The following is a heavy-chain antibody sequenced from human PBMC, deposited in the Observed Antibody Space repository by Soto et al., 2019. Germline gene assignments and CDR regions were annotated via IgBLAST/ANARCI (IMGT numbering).Heavy chain of an antibody. CDR1: GFTFSSYG. J-gene: IGHJ4*02. CDR3: AKDLNLFRVGSGWYYFDY. Sequence: SLRLSCAASGFTFSSYGMHWVRQAPGKGLEWVAVISYDGSNKYYADSVKGRFTISRGNSKNTLYLQMNSLRAEDTAVYYCAKDLNLFRVGSGWYYFDYWGQG. CDR2: ISYDGSNK. V-gene: IGHV3-30*18. D-gene: IGHD6-19*01.